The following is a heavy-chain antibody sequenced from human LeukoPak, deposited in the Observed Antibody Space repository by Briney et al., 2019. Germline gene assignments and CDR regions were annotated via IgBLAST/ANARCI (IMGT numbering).Heavy chain of an antibody. CDR2: IRYDGSNK. V-gene: IGHV3-30*02. J-gene: IGHJ6*02. CDR1: GFTFSSYG. CDR3: AKDYRTATLTFYYGMDV. Sequence: SGGSLRLSCAASGFTFSSYGMHWVRQAPGKGLEWVAFIRYDGSNKYYADSVKGRFTISRDNSKNTLYLQMNSLRAEDTAVYYCAKDYRTATLTFYYGMDVWGQGTTVTVSS. D-gene: IGHD4-17*01.